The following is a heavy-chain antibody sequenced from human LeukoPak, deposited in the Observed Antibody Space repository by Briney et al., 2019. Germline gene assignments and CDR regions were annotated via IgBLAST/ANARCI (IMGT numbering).Heavy chain of an antibody. CDR1: GGSISSSSYY. Sequence: PSETLSLTCTVSGGSISSSSYYWSWIRQPPGKGLEWIGYIYYSGSTNYNPSLKSRVTISVDTSKNQFSLKLSSVTAADTAVYYCAGSRGSDVWEVATAFDYWGQGTLVTVSS. CDR3: AGSRGSDVWEVATAFDY. V-gene: IGHV4-61*01. J-gene: IGHJ4*02. CDR2: IYYSGST. D-gene: IGHD5-12*01.